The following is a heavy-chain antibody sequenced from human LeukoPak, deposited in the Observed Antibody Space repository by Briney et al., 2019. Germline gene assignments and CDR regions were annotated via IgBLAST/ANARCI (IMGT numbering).Heavy chain of an antibody. CDR1: GYTFTGYF. CDR2: IYPNSGGT. D-gene: IGHD3-22*01. Sequence: ASVKVSCKASGYTFTGYFMHWVRQAPGLGLEWMGWIYPNSGGTNYAQKFQGRVTMTRDTSISTAYMELSSLRSDDTAVYYCARTPESSGYHLDFDYWGQGTLVIVSS. J-gene: IGHJ4*02. CDR3: ARTPESSGYHLDFDY. V-gene: IGHV1-2*02.